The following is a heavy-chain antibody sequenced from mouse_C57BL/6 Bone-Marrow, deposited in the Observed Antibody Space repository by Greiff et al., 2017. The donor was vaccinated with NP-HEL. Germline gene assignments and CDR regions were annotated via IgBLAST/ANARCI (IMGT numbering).Heavy chain of an antibody. D-gene: IGHD1-1*01. J-gene: IGHJ3*01. CDR3: ARKYGSSYAWFAY. CDR1: GYAFSSSW. Sequence: VQLQESGPELVKPGASVKISCKASGYAFSSSWMNWVKQSPGKGLEWIGRIYPGDGDTNYNGTFKGKATLTADKSSSTAYMQLSSLTSEDSAVYFWARKYGSSYAWFAYWGQGTLVTVSA. V-gene: IGHV1-82*01. CDR2: IYPGDGDT.